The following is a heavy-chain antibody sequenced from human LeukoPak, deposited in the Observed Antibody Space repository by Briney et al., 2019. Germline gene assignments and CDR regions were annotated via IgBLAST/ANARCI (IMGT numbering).Heavy chain of an antibody. CDR3: ARANYDFWSGSNYYYYGMDV. D-gene: IGHD3-3*01. CDR1: GGPFSGYY. CDR2: INHSGST. V-gene: IGHV4-34*01. Sequence: SETLSLTCAVYGGPFSGYYWRWIGQPPGKGREWMGEINHSGSTNYNPSLKSRVTISVDTSKNQFSLKLSSVTAADTAVYYCARANYDFWSGSNYYYYGMDVWGQGTTVTVSS. J-gene: IGHJ6*02.